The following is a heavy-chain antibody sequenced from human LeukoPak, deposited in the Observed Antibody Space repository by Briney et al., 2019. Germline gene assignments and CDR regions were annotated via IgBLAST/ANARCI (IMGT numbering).Heavy chain of an antibody. CDR1: GFTFSTYS. CDR2: ISSSSSYI. CDR3: ARGRGGAARPGNWFDP. V-gene: IGHV3-21*01. J-gene: IGHJ5*02. D-gene: IGHD6-6*01. Sequence: GGSLRLSCAASGFTFSTYSMNWVRQAPGKGLEWVSSISSSSSYIYYADSVKGRFTISRDNAKNSLYLQMNSLRAEDTAVYYCARGRGGAARPGNWFDPWGQGTLVTVSS.